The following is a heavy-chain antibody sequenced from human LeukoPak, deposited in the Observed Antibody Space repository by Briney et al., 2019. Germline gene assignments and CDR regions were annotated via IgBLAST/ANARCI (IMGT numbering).Heavy chain of an antibody. CDR3: ARDPGVIDPYYFDY. CDR2: ISSSGSTI. Sequence: AGGSLRLSCAASGFTFSDYYMSWIRQAPGKGLEWVSYISSSGSTIYYADSVKGRFTVSRDNAKNSLYLQINTLRAEDTAVYYCARDPGVIDPYYFDYWGQGTLVTVSS. J-gene: IGHJ4*02. D-gene: IGHD7-27*01. V-gene: IGHV3-11*04. CDR1: GFTFSDYY.